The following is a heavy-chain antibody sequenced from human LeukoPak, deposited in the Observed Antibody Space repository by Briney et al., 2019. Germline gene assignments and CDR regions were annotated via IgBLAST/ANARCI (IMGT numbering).Heavy chain of an antibody. CDR1: GGSFSGYC. D-gene: IGHD3-3*01. CDR3: ARAFLTRITIFGVVILGYGMDV. CDR2: INHSGST. J-gene: IGHJ6*02. V-gene: IGHV4-34*01. Sequence: SETLSLTCAVYGGSFSGYCWSWIRQPPGKGLEWIGEINHSGSTNYNPSLKSRVTIPVDTSKNQFSLKLSSVTAADTAVYYCARAFLTRITIFGVVILGYGMDVWGQGTTVTVSS.